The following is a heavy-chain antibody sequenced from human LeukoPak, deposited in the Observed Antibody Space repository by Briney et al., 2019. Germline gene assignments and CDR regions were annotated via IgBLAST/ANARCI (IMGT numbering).Heavy chain of an antibody. Sequence: PGGPLRLSCAASGFTFSTYAMNWVRQAPGKGLEWVAHIKQDGSENYYVDSVKGRFTISRDNAKNSLYLQMNSLRAEDTAVYYCARGLLGDWGQGTLVTVSS. CDR3: ARGLLGD. V-gene: IGHV3-7*01. CDR1: GFTFSTYA. CDR2: IKQDGSEN. J-gene: IGHJ4*02. D-gene: IGHD2-15*01.